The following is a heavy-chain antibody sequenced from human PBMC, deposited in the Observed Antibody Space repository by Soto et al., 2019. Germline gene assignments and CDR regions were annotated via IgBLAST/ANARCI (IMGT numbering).Heavy chain of an antibody. CDR2: MNPNSGDT. CDR3: ARGLKMLRVFGLKTYYYYYMDV. D-gene: IGHD3-10*01. V-gene: IGHV1-8*01. CDR1: GYTFTSYD. Sequence: QVHLVQSGAEVKMPGASVKVSCKASGYTFTSYDINWVRQVAGQGLEWMGWMNPNSGDTAYAQEFQGRVTMSRNTSISIAYMELSSLRPADTAVYYCARGLKMLRVFGLKTYYYYYMDVWGKGTTVTLSS. J-gene: IGHJ6*03.